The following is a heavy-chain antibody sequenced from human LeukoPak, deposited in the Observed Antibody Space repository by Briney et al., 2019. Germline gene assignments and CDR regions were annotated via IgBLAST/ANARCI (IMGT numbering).Heavy chain of an antibody. V-gene: IGHV3-23*01. CDR1: GFTFSSYA. D-gene: IGHD6-19*01. Sequence: PGGSLRLSCAASGFTFSSYAMSWVRQAPGKGLEWVSAISGSGGSTYYADSVKGRFTISRDNSKNTLYLQMNSLRAEDTAVYYCAKDPPSMKQWLEYYFDYWGQGTLVTVSS. CDR3: AKDPPSMKQWLEYYFDY. J-gene: IGHJ4*02. CDR2: ISGSGGST.